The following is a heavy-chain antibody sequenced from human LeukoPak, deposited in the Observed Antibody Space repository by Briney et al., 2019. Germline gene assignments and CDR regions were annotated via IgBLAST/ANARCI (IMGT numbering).Heavy chain of an antibody. Sequence: PGGSLRLSCAASGFTVSSNYMNWVRQAPGKGLEWVSVIYSGGRIYYADSVKDRFIISRDNAKNSLYLQLNSLRAEDTALYYCARDTHYYGSGSPAFDLWGRGTMVTVSS. J-gene: IGHJ3*01. V-gene: IGHV3-66*01. D-gene: IGHD3-10*01. CDR3: ARDTHYYGSGSPAFDL. CDR2: IYSGGRI. CDR1: GFTVSSNY.